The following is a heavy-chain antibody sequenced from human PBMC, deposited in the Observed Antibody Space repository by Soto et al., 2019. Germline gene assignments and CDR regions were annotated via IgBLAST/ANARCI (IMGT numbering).Heavy chain of an antibody. V-gene: IGHV3-23*01. D-gene: IGHD3-22*01. J-gene: IGHJ4*02. CDR1: GFTFSSFA. CDR2: ISGSGDST. CDR3: AKDFDSRNYYGEIDY. Sequence: GGSLRLSCAASGFTFSSFAMSWVRQARGKGLEWVSAISGSGDSTFYADSVKGRFTISRDNSNNTLCLQLNSLRAEDTAIYYCAKDFDSRNYYGEIDYWGQGTLVTDSS.